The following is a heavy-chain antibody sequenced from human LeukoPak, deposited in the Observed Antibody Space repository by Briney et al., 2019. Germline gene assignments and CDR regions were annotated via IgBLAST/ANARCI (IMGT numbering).Heavy chain of an antibody. D-gene: IGHD4-17*01. V-gene: IGHV3-33*01. CDR2: IWHDGSNQ. CDR3: ARDGSDYDLDY. Sequence: GGSLRLSCAASGFIFRSNGMHWVRQAPGKGLEWLAVIWHDGSNQYYADPVKGRFTISRDNSKNTLYLQMNSLRAEDTAVYYCARDGSDYDLDYWGQGTLVTVSS. CDR1: GFIFRSNG. J-gene: IGHJ4*02.